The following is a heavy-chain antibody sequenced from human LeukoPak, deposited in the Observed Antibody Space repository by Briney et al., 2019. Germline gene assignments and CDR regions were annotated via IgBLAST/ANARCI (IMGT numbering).Heavy chain of an antibody. CDR3: AKALVVVPAAMLDY. J-gene: IGHJ4*02. D-gene: IGHD2-2*01. Sequence: PGGSLRLSCAASGFTFSSYGMHWVRQAPGKGLEWVAFIRYDGSNKYYADSVKGRFTISRDNSKNTLYLQMNSLRAEDTAVYYCAKALVVVPAAMLDYWGQGTLVTVSS. CDR1: GFTFSSYG. CDR2: IRYDGSNK. V-gene: IGHV3-30*02.